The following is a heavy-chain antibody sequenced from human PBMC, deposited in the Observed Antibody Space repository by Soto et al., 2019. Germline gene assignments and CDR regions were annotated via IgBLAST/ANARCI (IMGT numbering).Heavy chain of an antibody. CDR2: IKQDGSET. J-gene: IGHJ6*03. CDR1: GFTFSGHW. CDR3: ARDRAFCSGTNCRRGSIYYYYMDV. V-gene: IGHV3-7*01. D-gene: IGHD2-2*01. Sequence: EVHLVESGGGLVQPGGSLRLSCAASGFTFSGHWMSWVRQAPGKGLEWVAHIKQDGSETFYVGSVKGRFTISRDNAKKSLDLQMSSLRAEDTALYYCARDRAFCSGTNCRRGSIYYYYMDVWGNGTTVTVSS.